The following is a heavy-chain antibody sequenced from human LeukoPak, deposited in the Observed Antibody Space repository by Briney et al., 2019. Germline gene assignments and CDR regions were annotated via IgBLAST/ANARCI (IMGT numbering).Heavy chain of an antibody. Sequence: PGGSLRLSCAASGFTFSGYWMSWVRQAPGKGLEWVANIKQDGSEKYYVDSVKGRFTISRDNAKNSLYLQMNSLRAEDTAVYYCARARVLRSYYMDVWGKGTTVTVSS. CDR2: IKQDGSEK. J-gene: IGHJ6*03. CDR1: GFTFSGYW. V-gene: IGHV3-7*01. D-gene: IGHD2-8*01. CDR3: ARARVLRSYYMDV.